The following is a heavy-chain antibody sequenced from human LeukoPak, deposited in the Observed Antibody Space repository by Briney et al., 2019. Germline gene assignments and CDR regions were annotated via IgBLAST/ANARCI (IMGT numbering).Heavy chain of an antibody. J-gene: IGHJ1*01. D-gene: IGHD3-22*01. Sequence: GGSLRLSCAASVVTFSSYSMHRVPQAPGKGLEYVSAISSNGGSTYYADSVKGRFTISRDNSKNTLYPQMSSLRAEDTAVYYFVKADYYHTSNYYYRYFQYWGQGTLVTVSS. CDR2: ISSNGGST. V-gene: IGHV3-64D*09. CDR1: VVTFSSYS. CDR3: VKADYYHTSNYYYRYFQY.